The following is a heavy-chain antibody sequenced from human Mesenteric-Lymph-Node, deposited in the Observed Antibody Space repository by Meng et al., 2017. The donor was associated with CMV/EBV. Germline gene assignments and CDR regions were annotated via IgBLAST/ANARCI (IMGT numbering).Heavy chain of an antibody. J-gene: IGHJ5*02. Sequence: HLHLNETGPLRWKPSEALPPQCSVSGVSISSSWHYWGWIRQPPGKGLDWIGSIFYSGSAHYNPALESRVTISIDKSKNEFFLNLGSVTAADTAMYFCARDTLTYSYGPGWIDPWGQGTLVTVSS. CDR2: IFYSGSA. D-gene: IGHD3-10*01. V-gene: IGHV4-39*02. CDR1: GVSISSSWHY. CDR3: ARDTLTYSYGPGWIDP.